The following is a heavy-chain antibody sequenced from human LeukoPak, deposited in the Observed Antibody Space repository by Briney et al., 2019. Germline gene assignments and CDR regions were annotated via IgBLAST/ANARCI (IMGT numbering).Heavy chain of an antibody. CDR2: IYYSGST. Sequence: SETLSLTCTVSGGSISSSSYYWGWIRQPPGTGLEWIGSIYYSGSTYYNPSLKSRVTISVDTSKNQFSLKLSSVTAADTAVYYCASQGGGGFDYGGQGTLVTVSS. CDR1: GGSISSSSYY. D-gene: IGHD1-26*01. CDR3: ASQGGGGFDY. J-gene: IGHJ4*02. V-gene: IGHV4-39*01.